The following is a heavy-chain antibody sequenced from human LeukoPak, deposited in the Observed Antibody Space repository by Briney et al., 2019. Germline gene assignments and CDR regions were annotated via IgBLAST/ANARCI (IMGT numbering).Heavy chain of an antibody. CDR1: GGSISSSSYY. CDR3: ARLRPLIAAAGLDAFDI. CDR2: IYYSGST. J-gene: IGHJ3*02. V-gene: IGHV4-61*05. Sequence: SETLSLTCTVSGGSISSSSYYWSWLRQPPGRGLEWMGYIYYSGSTNYNPSLKSRVTISVDTSKNQFSLKLSSVTAADTAVYYCARLRPLIAAAGLDAFDIWGQGTMVTVSS. D-gene: IGHD6-13*01.